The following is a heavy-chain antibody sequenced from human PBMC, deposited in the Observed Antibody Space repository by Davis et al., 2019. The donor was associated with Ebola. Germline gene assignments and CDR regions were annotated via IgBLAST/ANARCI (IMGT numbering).Heavy chain of an antibody. J-gene: IGHJ4*02. CDR1: GVSIIDHY. CDR2: IDYRGRS. D-gene: IGHD2-2*01. V-gene: IGHV4-59*11. Sequence: PSETLSLTCTVSGVSIIDHYWSCIRQSPGKGLEWIGYIDYRGRSTYKPSLRSRITMSVDTSKNQFSLKLKSIPAADTAVYYCARGGSPAMFKGVDEWGQGTLVTVAS. CDR3: ARGGSPAMFKGVDE.